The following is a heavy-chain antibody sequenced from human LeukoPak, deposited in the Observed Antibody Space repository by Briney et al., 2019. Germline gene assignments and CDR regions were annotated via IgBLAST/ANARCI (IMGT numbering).Heavy chain of an antibody. D-gene: IGHD3-10*01. J-gene: IGHJ4*02. CDR3: ARGLVRGAGIDY. CDR2: ISYDGSNK. V-gene: IGHV3-30*04. Sequence: PGRSLRLSCAASGFTFSSYAMHWVRQAPGKGLEWVAVISYDGSNKYYADSVKGRFTISRDNSKNTLYLQMNSLGAEDTAVYYCARGLVRGAGIDYWGQGTLVTVSS. CDR1: GFTFSSYA.